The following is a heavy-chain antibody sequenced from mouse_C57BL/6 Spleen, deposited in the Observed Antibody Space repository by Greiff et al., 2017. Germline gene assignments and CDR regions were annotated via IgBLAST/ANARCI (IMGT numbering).Heavy chain of an antibody. Sequence: EVQLVESGPELVKPGASVKISCKASGYSFTDYNMNWVKQSNGKSLEWIGVINPKFGTTSYNEKFKGKDTLTVDQSSSTAYMQLNSLTSEDSAVYYCAKGEDYAMDYWGQGTSVTVSA. CDR3: AKGEDYAMDY. CDR1: GYSFTDYN. CDR2: INPKFGTT. J-gene: IGHJ4*01. V-gene: IGHV1-39*01.